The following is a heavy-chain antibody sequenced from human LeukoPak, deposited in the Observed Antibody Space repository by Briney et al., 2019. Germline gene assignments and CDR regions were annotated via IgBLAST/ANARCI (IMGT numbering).Heavy chain of an antibody. CDR1: GYTFTSYG. CDR3: ARDPGMAARRSNLDY. V-gene: IGHV1-18*01. CDR2: ISAYNGNT. J-gene: IGHJ4*02. Sequence: GASVKVSCKASGYTFTSYGISWVRQAPGQGLEWMGWISAYNGNTNYAQKLQGRVTMTTDTSTSTAYMELRSLRSDDAAVYYCARDPGMAARRSNLDYWGQETLVTVSS. D-gene: IGHD6-6*01.